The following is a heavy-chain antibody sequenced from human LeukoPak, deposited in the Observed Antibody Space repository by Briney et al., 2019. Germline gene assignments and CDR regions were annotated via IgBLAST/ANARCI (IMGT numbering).Heavy chain of an antibody. V-gene: IGHV3-9*01. D-gene: IGHD2-21*01. CDR2: ISWNSGSI. CDR3: AREWDELQCGGDCYSGFGY. J-gene: IGHJ4*02. CDR1: GFTFDDYA. Sequence: PGRSLRLSCAASGFTFDDYAMHWVRQAPGKGLEWVSGISWNSGSIGYADSVKGRFTISRDNAKNSLYLQMNSLRAEDTAVYYCAREWDELQCGGDCYSGFGYWGQGTLVTVSS.